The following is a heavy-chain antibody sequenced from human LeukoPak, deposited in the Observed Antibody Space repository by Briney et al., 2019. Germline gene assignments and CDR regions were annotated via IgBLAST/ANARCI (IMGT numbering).Heavy chain of an antibody. CDR1: GGSISSYY. CDR3: ARDEGHLFDP. Sequence: SETLSLTCTVSGGSISSYYWSWIRQPPGKGLEWIGYIYYSGSTNYNPSLKSRVTISVDTSKNQFSLKLSSVTAADTAVYYCARDEGHLFDPWGQGTLVTVS. V-gene: IGHV4-59*01. CDR2: IYYSGST. J-gene: IGHJ5*02.